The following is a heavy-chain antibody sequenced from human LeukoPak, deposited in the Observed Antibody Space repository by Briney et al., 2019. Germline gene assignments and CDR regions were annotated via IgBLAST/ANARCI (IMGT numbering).Heavy chain of an antibody. J-gene: IGHJ5*02. Sequence: ASVTVSCKASGYTFTNYDISWVRQAPGQGLEWMGWISAYNGNTNYAQKLQGRVTMTTDTSTTTAYMELRSLRSDDTAVYYCARVWELLNWFDPWGQGTLVTVSS. CDR2: ISAYNGNT. V-gene: IGHV1-18*01. CDR3: ARVWELLNWFDP. CDR1: GYTFTNYD. D-gene: IGHD1-26*01.